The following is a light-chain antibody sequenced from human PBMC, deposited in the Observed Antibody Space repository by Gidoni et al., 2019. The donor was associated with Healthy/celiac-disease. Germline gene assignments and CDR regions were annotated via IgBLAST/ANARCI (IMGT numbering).Light chain of an antibody. CDR3: NSRDSSGNHLAWV. CDR1: SLRSYY. Sequence: TVRITCQGDSLRSYYASWYQQKPGQAPVLVIYGKNNRPSGIPDRFSGSSSGNTASLTITGAQAEDEADYYCNSRDSSGNHLAWVFGGGTKLTGL. J-gene: IGLJ3*02. CDR2: GKN. V-gene: IGLV3-19*01.